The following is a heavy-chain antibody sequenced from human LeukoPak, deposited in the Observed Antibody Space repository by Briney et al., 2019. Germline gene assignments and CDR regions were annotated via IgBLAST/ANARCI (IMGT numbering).Heavy chain of an antibody. D-gene: IGHD3-22*01. V-gene: IGHV4-59*08. J-gene: IGHJ4*02. CDR2: IYYSGST. CDR1: GGSISSYY. Sequence: SETLSLTCTVSGGSISSYYWSWIRQPPGKGLEWIGYIYYSGSTNYNPSLKSRVTISVDTSKNQFSLKLSSVTAADTAVYYCASKDYYDSSGYYWNWGQGTLVTVSS. CDR3: ASKDYYDSSGYYWN.